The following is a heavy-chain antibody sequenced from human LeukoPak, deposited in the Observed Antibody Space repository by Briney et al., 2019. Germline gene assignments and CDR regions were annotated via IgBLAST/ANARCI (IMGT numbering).Heavy chain of an antibody. CDR3: TRYNNDHFDY. V-gene: IGHV3-33*01. Sequence: GRSLRLSCAGSGFTFGGYGMHWFRQTPGKGLEWVAVIAYDGSKAFYADSVKGRFTISRDNSKNTMSVQMDDLRAEDTAVYYCTRYNNDHFDYWGQGTLVSVSS. J-gene: IGHJ4*02. CDR2: IAYDGSKA. D-gene: IGHD1-14*01. CDR1: GFTFGGYG.